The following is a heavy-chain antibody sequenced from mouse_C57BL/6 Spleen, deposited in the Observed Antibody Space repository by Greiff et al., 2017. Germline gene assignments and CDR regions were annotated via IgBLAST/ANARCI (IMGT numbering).Heavy chain of an antibody. CDR3: ARGECYFDY. CDR2: FYPGDGDT. Sequence: VQLQQSGPELVKPGASVKISCKASGYAFSSSWMNWVKQRPGTGLEWIGRFYPGDGDTNYNGKFKGKATLTADQSSSTAYMQLSSLTSEDSAVYFCARGECYFDYWGQGTTLTVSS. J-gene: IGHJ2*01. CDR1: GYAFSSSW. V-gene: IGHV1-82*01.